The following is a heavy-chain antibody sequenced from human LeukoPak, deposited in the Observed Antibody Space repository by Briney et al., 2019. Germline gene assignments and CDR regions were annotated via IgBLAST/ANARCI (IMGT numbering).Heavy chain of an antibody. J-gene: IGHJ4*01. CDR1: GFTFSSYG. CDR2: ISYDGNNK. V-gene: IGHV3-30*19. CDR3: VRAPSGSYYSNREFDY. D-gene: IGHD1-26*01. Sequence: PGGSLRLSCAASGFTFSSYGMHWVRQAPGKGLEWVAVISYDGNNKYYADSVKGRFTISRDNSKSTLYLQMNSLRAEDTAVYYCVRAPSGSYYSNREFDYWGQGTLVTVSS.